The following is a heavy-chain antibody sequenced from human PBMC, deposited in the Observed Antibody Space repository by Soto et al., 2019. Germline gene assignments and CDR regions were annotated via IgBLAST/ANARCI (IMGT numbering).Heavy chain of an antibody. D-gene: IGHD3-22*01. CDR3: VRNGYYSLDV. CDR1: GDSIIGTGW. V-gene: IGHV4-4*02. CDR2: VYHSGAT. J-gene: IGHJ6*02. Sequence: QVQLQESGPGLVRPSGTLSLTCAVFGDSIIGTGWWSWVRQSPGKGLDWIGEVYHSGATNYNPSLKSRVTISVDTSRNQFSLNLGSVTAADTAVYYCVRNGYYSLDVWGQGTTVTVSS.